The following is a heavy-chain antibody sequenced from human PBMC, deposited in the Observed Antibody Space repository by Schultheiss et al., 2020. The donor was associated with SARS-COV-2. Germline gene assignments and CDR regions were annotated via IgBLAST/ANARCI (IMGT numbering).Heavy chain of an antibody. J-gene: IGHJ4*02. V-gene: IGHV3-53*01. CDR3: ARDGYCSGGSCFVFDY. CDR1: GFTVRTNY. Sequence: GGSLRLSCAASGFTVRTNYMTWVRQAPGKGLEWVSLIYSGGSVHYADSVKGRFTISRDNSKNTLYLQMNSLRAEDTAVYYCARDGYCSGGSCFVFDYWGQGTLVTVSS. D-gene: IGHD2-15*01. CDR2: IYSGGSV.